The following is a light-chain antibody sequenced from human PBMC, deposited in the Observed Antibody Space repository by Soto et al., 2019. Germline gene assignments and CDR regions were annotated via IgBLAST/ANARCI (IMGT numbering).Light chain of an antibody. CDR1: QTISSW. J-gene: IGKJ1*01. V-gene: IGKV1-5*03. CDR3: QHYNSYSGA. Sequence: DIQLTQYPRTMSGSGGDIDTGTRRASQTISSWLAWYQQKPGKAPKLLIYKASTLKSGVPSRFIGSGSETEFTLTISSLHPDDFATYYCQHYNSYSGAFGRGTKVDIK. CDR2: KAS.